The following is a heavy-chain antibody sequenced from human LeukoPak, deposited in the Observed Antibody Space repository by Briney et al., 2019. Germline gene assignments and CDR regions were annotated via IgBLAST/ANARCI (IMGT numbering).Heavy chain of an antibody. CDR2: INPGDSDT. CDR1: GYSFNSYW. D-gene: IGHD6-19*01. J-gene: IGHJ4*02. CDR3: ARQAAVAGTEFDY. Sequence: GESLKISCKGSGYSFNSYWIGWVRQMPGKGLEWMGIINPGDSDTRYSPSFQGQVTISGDKSISTAYLQWSSLKASDTAKYYCARQAAVAGTEFDYWGQGTLVTVPS. V-gene: IGHV5-51*01.